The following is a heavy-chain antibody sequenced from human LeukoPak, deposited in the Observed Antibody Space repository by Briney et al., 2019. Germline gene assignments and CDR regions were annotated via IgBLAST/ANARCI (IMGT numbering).Heavy chain of an antibody. CDR2: ISNDASAT. J-gene: IGHJ4*02. V-gene: IGHV3-7*01. Sequence: GGSLRLSCAAYGFSFRKYFMSWARQAPGKGLEWVATISNDASATTYGDSVWGRVTISRDNAQNSVFLQMHSLRAGDTAVYYCASSFTPYYYDVWGQGILVTVSS. D-gene: IGHD2-15*01. CDR3: ASSFTPYYYDV. CDR1: GFSFRKYF.